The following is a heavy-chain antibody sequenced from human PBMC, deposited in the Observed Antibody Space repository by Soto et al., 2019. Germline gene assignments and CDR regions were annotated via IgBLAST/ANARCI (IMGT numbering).Heavy chain of an antibody. J-gene: IGHJ6*02. D-gene: IGHD1-20*01. CDR2: ISSGSSPI. CDR1: GFTFSSYS. V-gene: IGHV3-48*02. Sequence: PGGSLRLSCAASGFTFSSYSMNWVRQAPGKGLEWVSYISSGSSPIYYADSVKGRFTISRDDAKNSLYLQMNSLRDEDTAMYYCASLTGTTGEYSYYGMDVWGQGTTVTVSS. CDR3: ASLTGTTGEYSYYGMDV.